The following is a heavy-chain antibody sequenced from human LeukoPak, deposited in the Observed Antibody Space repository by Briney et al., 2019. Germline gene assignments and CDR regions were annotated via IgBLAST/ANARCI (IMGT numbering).Heavy chain of an antibody. CDR3: ARSKRITMIVVVRPDAFDI. CDR1: GGSISSSSYY. CDR2: IYYSGST. V-gene: IGHV4-39*07. Sequence: SETLSLTCTVSGGSISSSSYYWGWIRQPPGKGLEWIGSIYYSGSTYYNPSLKSRVTISVDTSKNQFSLKLSSVTAADTAVYYCARSKRITMIVVVRPDAFDIWGQGTMVTVSS. J-gene: IGHJ3*02. D-gene: IGHD3-22*01.